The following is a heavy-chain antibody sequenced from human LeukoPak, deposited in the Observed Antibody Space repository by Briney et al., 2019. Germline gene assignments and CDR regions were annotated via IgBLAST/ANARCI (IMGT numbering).Heavy chain of an antibody. CDR1: SSIFNNYG. V-gene: IGHV1-18*01. J-gene: IGHJ4*02. CDR3: SRGTETDSRGSNGFFSSHY. D-gene: IGHD3-22*01. CDR2: ISAFSGNT. Sequence: ASVKFSCKASSSIFNNYGITWVRRAPGQGLEWMGWISAFSGNTNYAKNLKGRVTMTTDTSTSTAYMELRSLRSDDTAVYYCSRGTETDSRGSNGFFSSHYWGEEALVTAAS.